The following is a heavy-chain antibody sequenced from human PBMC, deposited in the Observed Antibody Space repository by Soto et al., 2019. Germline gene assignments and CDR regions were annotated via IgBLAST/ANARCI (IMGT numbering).Heavy chain of an antibody. CDR3: VKNRGGANCDFVD. CDR2: ISSDGDRI. J-gene: IGHJ4*02. Sequence: GSLRLSCSASVFTFSSYSMHWVRQSPGKGLQYLSHISSDGDRIYYADSVRGRFSISRDNSNNMLYLQMNSLGPGDSAVYYCVKNRGGANCDFVDWGQATPVTVSS. V-gene: IGHV3-64D*06. CDR1: VFTFSSYS. D-gene: IGHD2-21*01.